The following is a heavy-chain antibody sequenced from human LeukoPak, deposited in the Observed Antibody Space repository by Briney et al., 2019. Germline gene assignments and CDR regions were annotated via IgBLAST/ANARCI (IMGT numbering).Heavy chain of an antibody. D-gene: IGHD4-17*01. J-gene: IGHJ6*03. Sequence: SQTLSLTCAISGDSVLSNSSTWNWIRQSPSRGLEWLGRTYYWSKWYNDYAPSLKSRLTIDRDTSKNHFSLQLSSVTPEDTAIYFCVRERLTPRLDGDAYFYMDVWGNGTTVTVS. V-gene: IGHV6-1*01. CDR1: GDSVLSNSST. CDR2: TYYWSKWYN. CDR3: VRERLTPRLDGDAYFYMDV.